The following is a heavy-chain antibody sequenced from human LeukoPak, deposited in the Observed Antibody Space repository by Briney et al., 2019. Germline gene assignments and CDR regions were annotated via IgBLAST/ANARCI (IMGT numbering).Heavy chain of an antibody. D-gene: IGHD2-21*02. J-gene: IGHJ4*02. Sequence: SVWVSCKASGGTFSSYAISWVRQAPGQGLEWMGRIIPTLGIANYAQKFQGRVTITVDESTSTAYMELSSLRSEDTAVYYCARDGSYCGGDCYPSPFDYWGQGGMVGVSS. CDR1: GGTFSSYA. CDR2: IIPTLGIA. CDR3: ARDGSYCGGDCYPSPFDY. V-gene: IGHV1-69*04.